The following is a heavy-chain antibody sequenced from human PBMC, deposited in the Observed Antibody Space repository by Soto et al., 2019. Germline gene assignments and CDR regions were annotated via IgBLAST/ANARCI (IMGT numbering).Heavy chain of an antibody. CDR3: ATTTATTGDYYYYYYMDV. V-gene: IGHV1-46*03. CDR1: GYTLTSYY. Sequence: GASVKVSCKASGYTLTSYYMHWVRQAPGQGLEWMGIINPSGGSTNYAQKFQGRVTMTRDTSTSTFYMELSSLRSEDTAVYYCATTTATTGDYYYYYYMDVWAKGTTVTVSS. D-gene: IGHD4-17*01. J-gene: IGHJ6*03. CDR2: INPSGGST.